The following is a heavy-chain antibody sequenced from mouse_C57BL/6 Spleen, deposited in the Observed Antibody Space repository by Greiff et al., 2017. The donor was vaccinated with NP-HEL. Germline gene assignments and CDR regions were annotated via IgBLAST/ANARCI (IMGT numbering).Heavy chain of an antibody. CDR3: ARGYSAWFAY. V-gene: IGHV5-17*01. J-gene: IGHJ3*01. Sequence: EVKLVESGGGLVKPGGSLKLSCAASGFTFSDYGMHWVRQAPEKGLEWVAYISSGSSTIYYADTVKGRFTLSSDNAKNTLFLQMTSLRSEDTAMYYCARGYSAWFAYWGQGTLVTVSA. CDR1: GFTFSDYG. D-gene: IGHD1-2*01. CDR2: ISSGSSTI.